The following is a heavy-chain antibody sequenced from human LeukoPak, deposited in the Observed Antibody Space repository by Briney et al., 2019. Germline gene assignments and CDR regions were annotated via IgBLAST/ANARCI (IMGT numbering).Heavy chain of an antibody. D-gene: IGHD2-2*02. CDR2: ISYDGSNK. CDR3: ARTPYCSSTSCYNGGVDY. Sequence: GGSLRLSCAASGFTFSSYAMHWVRQAPGKGLEWVAVISYDGSNKYYADSVKGRFTISRDNSKNTLYLQMNSLRAEDTAVYYCARTPYCSSTSCYNGGVDYWGQGTLVTVSS. J-gene: IGHJ4*02. CDR1: GFTFSSYA. V-gene: IGHV3-30-3*01.